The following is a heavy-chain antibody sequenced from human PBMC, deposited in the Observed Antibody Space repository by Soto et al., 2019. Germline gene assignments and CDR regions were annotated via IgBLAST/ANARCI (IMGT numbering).Heavy chain of an antibody. D-gene: IGHD6-6*01. CDR1: GYSFTSSW. CDR2: IDPSDSSI. CDR3: ARRGSSSSFFYDS. Sequence: EVQLVQSGAEVKKPGESLRISCQGSGYSFTSSWISWVRQMPGEGLEWMGRIDPSDSSINYSPSFQGRVTISADKSISTAYRQWSSLKASDTAMYYCARRGSSSSFFYDSWGQGTLVTVSS. J-gene: IGHJ4*02. V-gene: IGHV5-10-1*03.